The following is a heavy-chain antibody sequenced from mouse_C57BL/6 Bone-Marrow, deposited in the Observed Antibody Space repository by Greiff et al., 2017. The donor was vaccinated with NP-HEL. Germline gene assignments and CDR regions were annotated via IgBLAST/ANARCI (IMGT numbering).Heavy chain of an antibody. CDR1: GFSLTSYA. CDR2: IWTGGGA. CDR3: ARNHPYYYGSSWYFDV. Sequence: VQLQESGPGLVAPSQSLSITCTVSGFSLTSYAISWVRQPPGKGLEWLGVIWTGGGANYNSALKSRLSNRKDTSKSQGFLKMNSLQTEDTARYYCARNHPYYYGSSWYFDVWGTGTTVTVAS. V-gene: IGHV2-9-1*01. J-gene: IGHJ1*03. D-gene: IGHD1-1*01.